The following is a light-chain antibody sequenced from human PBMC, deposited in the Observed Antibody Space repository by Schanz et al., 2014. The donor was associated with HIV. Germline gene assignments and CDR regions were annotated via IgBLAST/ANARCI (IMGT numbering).Light chain of an antibody. J-gene: IGKJ5*01. CDR1: QRLSSSY. V-gene: IGKV3-20*01. Sequence: EIVLTQSPGSLSLSPGGRATLSCGASQRLSSSYLAWYQQKRDQPPRLVIYATSTRAAGIPDRFSGSGSSTDFTLTISRLEPEDSAVYYCQQYGTSPPVTFGQGTRLEIK. CDR3: QQYGTSPPVT. CDR2: ATS.